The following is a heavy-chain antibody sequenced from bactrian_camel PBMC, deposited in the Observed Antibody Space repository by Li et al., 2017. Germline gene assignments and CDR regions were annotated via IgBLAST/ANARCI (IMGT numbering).Heavy chain of an antibody. J-gene: IGHJ4*01. CDR1: GYQSTTSC. CDR3: AAVCRYSNCRGTCVLRVNEYWY. CDR2: IDSEGRL. V-gene: IGHV3S53*01. D-gene: IGHD2*01. Sequence: HVQLVESGGGSAQAGGSLRRSCARSGYQSTTSCMGWFRQVPGKEREGVAAIDSEGRLIYDDSVKGRFTVSKDNANHTLDLQMNSLKPEDSAMYYCAAVCRYSNCRGTCVLRVNEYWYWGQGTQVTVS.